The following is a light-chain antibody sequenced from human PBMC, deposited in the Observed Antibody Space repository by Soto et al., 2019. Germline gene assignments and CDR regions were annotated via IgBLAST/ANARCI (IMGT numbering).Light chain of an antibody. CDR1: QDISNY. CDR2: DAS. Sequence: IQVTQSASSLSASIGDRVTTTCQASQDISNYLNWYQQKLGQAPKLLVYDASNLETGVPSRFSGSASGTDSTFPISSLKPEDIATYYCQQYSHLITFGQGTRLEI. V-gene: IGKV1-33*01. CDR3: QQYSHLIT. J-gene: IGKJ5*01.